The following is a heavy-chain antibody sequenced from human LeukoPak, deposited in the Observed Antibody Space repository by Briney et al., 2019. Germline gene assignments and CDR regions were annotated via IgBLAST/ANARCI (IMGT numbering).Heavy chain of an antibody. CDR2: ISGSGGST. Sequence: GGSLRLSCAASGFTFSSYAMSWVRQAPRKGLEWVTAISGSGGSTYYADSVKGRLTISRDDSKNTLYLRMNSLKREDTAVYYCTTDQYSGTMTFDYWGQGTLVTVSS. D-gene: IGHD6-6*01. CDR1: GFTFSSYA. V-gene: IGHV3-23*01. CDR3: TTDQYSGTMTFDY. J-gene: IGHJ4*02.